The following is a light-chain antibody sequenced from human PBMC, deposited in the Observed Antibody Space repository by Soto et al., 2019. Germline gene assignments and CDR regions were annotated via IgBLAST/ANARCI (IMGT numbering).Light chain of an antibody. J-gene: IGLJ1*01. CDR2: AVS. V-gene: IGLV2-14*01. CDR1: SSDVGGYNY. Sequence: QPVLTQPASVGESPAQSVTLSCTGTSSDVGGYNYVSWYQQHPGKAPKLMIYAVSNRTSGVSNRFSGSKSGNTASLTISGLQAEDEADYYCSSYTSSSTLVFGTGTKVTVL. CDR3: SSYTSSSTLV.